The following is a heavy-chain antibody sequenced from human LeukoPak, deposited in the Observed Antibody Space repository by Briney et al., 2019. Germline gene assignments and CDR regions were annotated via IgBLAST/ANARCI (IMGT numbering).Heavy chain of an antibody. CDR2: IYSSGST. D-gene: IGHD2-8*01. Sequence: PSQTLSLTCTVSGGSISSGSYYWSWIRQPAGKGPEWIGRIYSSGSTNYNPSLKSRVTISVDTSKNQFSLKLSSMTAADTAVYYCARDPGDCSNGVCYLFDYWGHGTLVTVSS. CDR3: ARDPGDCSNGVCYLFDY. CDR1: GGSISSGSYY. J-gene: IGHJ4*01. V-gene: IGHV4-61*02.